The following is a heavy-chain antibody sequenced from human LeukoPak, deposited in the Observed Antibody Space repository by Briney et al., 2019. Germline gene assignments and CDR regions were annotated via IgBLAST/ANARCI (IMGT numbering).Heavy chain of an antibody. V-gene: IGHV1-2*02. CDR3: ARASSKYQLLSPFDY. CDR2: INLNSGGT. J-gene: IGHJ4*02. Sequence: ASVTISCKTSGYTFTDYYMHWVRQAPGQGLEWMGWINLNSGGTNYPQKFQGRVTMTRDTSISTAYMELSRLTSDDTAVYYCARASSKYQLLSPFDYWGQGTLVTVSS. CDR1: GYTFTDYY. D-gene: IGHD2-2*01.